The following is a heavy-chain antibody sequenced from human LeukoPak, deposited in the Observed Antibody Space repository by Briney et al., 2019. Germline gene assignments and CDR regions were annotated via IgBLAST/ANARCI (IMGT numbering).Heavy chain of an antibody. Sequence: SATLSLTCSVSGGSISSYYWSWIRQPPGKGLEWIGYIYYSGSTNYNSSLKSRLTISVHTSKIQVSVKLSSESAADPAVYYCARGGGGVGYNLWGQGTLVTVSS. CDR3: ARGGGGVGYNL. CDR2: IYYSGST. D-gene: IGHD5-24*01. J-gene: IGHJ4*02. V-gene: IGHV4-59*01. CDR1: GGSISSYY.